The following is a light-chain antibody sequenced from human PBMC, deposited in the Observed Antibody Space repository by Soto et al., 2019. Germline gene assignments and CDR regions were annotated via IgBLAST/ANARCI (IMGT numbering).Light chain of an antibody. J-gene: IGKJ4*01. Sequence: EVVLTQSPVTLSLSPGERATLSCRASQSFRGLLAWYQQKPGQAPRLLISGASTGATGIPARFSGSGSGTEFTLTISSLQSEDCAIYYCQQYHTWPITFGGGTKVDI. CDR3: QQYHTWPIT. CDR2: GAS. CDR1: QSFRGL. V-gene: IGKV3-15*01.